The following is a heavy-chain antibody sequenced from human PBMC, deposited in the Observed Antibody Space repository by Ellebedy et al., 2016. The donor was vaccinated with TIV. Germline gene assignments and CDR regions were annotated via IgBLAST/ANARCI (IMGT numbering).Heavy chain of an antibody. D-gene: IGHD1-14*01. V-gene: IGHV3-74*01. CDR3: MRGGVEPFDY. Sequence: GESLKISCAVSGFSFSDYWMHWARHAPGKGLVWVSRIDPYESPKTYADSVRGRFTVFRDNAKKTLYLLMTNLRVEDTAVYYCMRGGVEPFDYWGQGTLVIVSS. J-gene: IGHJ4*02. CDR1: GFSFSDYW. CDR2: IDPYESPK.